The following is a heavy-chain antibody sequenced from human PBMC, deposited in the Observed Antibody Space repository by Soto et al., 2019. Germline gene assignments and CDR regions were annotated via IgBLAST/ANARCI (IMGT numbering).Heavy chain of an antibody. Sequence: SETLSLTCTVSGDSISDDTYYWGWIRQPPGKGLEWIGSIYYSGSTYYNPSLKSRVTISVDTSKNQFSLKLRSATAADTAVYYCARVPGPWGQGTLVTVSS. J-gene: IGHJ5*02. CDR3: ARVPGP. V-gene: IGHV4-39*01. CDR2: IYYSGST. CDR1: GDSISDDTYY.